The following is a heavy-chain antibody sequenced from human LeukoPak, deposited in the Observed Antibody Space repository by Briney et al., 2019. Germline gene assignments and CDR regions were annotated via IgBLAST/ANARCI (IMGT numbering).Heavy chain of an antibody. Sequence: SQTLSLTCTVSGGSISSGGYYWSWIRQHPGKGLEWIGYIYYSGSTYYNPSLKSRVTISVDTSKNQFSLKLSSVTAADTAVYYCARVYCSSTSCYSSVAGPVHAFDIWGQGTMVTVSS. D-gene: IGHD2-2*02. CDR3: ARVYCSSTSCYSSVAGPVHAFDI. J-gene: IGHJ3*02. V-gene: IGHV4-31*03. CDR1: GGSISSGGYY. CDR2: IYYSGST.